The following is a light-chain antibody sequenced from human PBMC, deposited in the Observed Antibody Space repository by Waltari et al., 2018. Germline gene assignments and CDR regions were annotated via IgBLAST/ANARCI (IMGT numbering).Light chain of an antibody. CDR3: QQRSDWPLT. V-gene: IGKV3-11*01. J-gene: IGKJ4*01. Sequence: EIVLTQSPATLSLSPGERATLYCRTSQSVSSYLAWYQQKPGQAPRLLIYDAFNRASGIPSRCIGSGSGTDFTLTISSLEPEDFAVYYCQQRSDWPLTFGGGTKVEIK. CDR1: QSVSSY. CDR2: DAF.